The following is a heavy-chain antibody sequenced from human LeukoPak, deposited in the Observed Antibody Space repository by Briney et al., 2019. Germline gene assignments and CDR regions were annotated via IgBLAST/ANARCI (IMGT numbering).Heavy chain of an antibody. J-gene: IGHJ3*02. D-gene: IGHD3-10*01. CDR2: IHTTGRT. CDR1: GYSISSGYH. V-gene: IGHV4-38-2*02. Sequence: PSETLSLTCTVSGYSISSGYHWGWIRQPPGKGLEWIGRIHTTGRTKYNPSLKSRVTMSVDTSKNQFSLKLNSVTAADTAVYYCARRAITMVRGVRIRAPKDAFNIWGQGTMVTVSS. CDR3: ARRAITMVRGVRIRAPKDAFNI.